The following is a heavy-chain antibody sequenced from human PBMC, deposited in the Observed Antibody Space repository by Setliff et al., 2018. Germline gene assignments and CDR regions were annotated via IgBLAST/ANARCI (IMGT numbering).Heavy chain of an antibody. D-gene: IGHD3-22*01. CDR2: ISAYNGNT. Sequence: GASVKVSCKASGYTFTSYGISWVRQAPGQGLEWMGWISAYNGNTNYAQKLQGRVTMTTDTSTSTAYMELRSLRSDDTAVCYCARDPPTYYYDSSGYGDAFDIWGQGTMVTVSS. CDR3: ARDPPTYYYDSSGYGDAFDI. V-gene: IGHV1-18*01. J-gene: IGHJ3*02. CDR1: GYTFTSYG.